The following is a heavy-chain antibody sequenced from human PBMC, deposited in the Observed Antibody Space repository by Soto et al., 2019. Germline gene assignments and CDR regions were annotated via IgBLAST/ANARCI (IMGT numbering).Heavy chain of an antibody. D-gene: IGHD2-21*01. J-gene: IGHJ4*02. CDR3: ARGYPNYSNFAY. CDR2: INNDGSDP. V-gene: IGHV3-74*01. Sequence: EVQLVESGGGLFQPEGSLRLSCEASGFTFSNYWMHWVRQAPGKGLVWVSRINNDGSDPIYADSVKGRFTISRDNAKNAVYLHMNGLRAEDTAVFYCARGYPNYSNFAYWGQGTLVTVSS. CDR1: GFTFSNYW.